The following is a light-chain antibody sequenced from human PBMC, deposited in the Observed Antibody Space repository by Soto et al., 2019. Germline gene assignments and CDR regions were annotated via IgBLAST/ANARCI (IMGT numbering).Light chain of an antibody. CDR2: EVS. Sequence: QSALTQPASVSGSPGQSITISCTGTSSDVGGYNYVSWYQQHPGKAPKLMIYEVSNRPSGVSYRFFGSKSGNTASLTISGLQAEDEADYYCSSYTSSSTYVFGTGTKLTVL. V-gene: IGLV2-14*01. CDR3: SSYTSSSTYV. J-gene: IGLJ1*01. CDR1: SSDVGGYNY.